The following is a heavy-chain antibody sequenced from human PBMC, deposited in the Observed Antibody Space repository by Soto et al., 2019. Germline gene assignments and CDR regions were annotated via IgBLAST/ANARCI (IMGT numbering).Heavy chain of an antibody. CDR2: FYTSGNT. V-gene: IGHV4-4*07. D-gene: IGHD7-27*01. J-gene: IGHJ5*02. Sequence: ETLSLTCTVSGGSVSSYYWSWIRQPAGKGLEWIGRFYTSGNTNYNPSLKSRVTMSLDTSKNQFSLKLSSVTAADTAVYFCASDSTGWFDPWGQGTLVTVSS. CDR1: GGSVSSYY. CDR3: ASDSTGWFDP.